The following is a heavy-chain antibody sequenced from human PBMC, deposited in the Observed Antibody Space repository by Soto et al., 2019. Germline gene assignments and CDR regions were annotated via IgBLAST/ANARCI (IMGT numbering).Heavy chain of an antibody. CDR3: ARGHCSRTSCYTGGYYYYPMDV. Sequence: KLGGSLRLSCAASGFTLSAHTMNWVRQAPGKGLEWVSSISSDSRYIYYADSVKGRFTISRDNARNSLDLQMNNLRAEDTAVYHCARGHCSRTSCYTGGYYYYPMDVWGQGTTVTVSS. J-gene: IGHJ6*02. D-gene: IGHD2-2*01. CDR2: ISSDSRYI. V-gene: IGHV3-21*01. CDR1: GFTLSAHT.